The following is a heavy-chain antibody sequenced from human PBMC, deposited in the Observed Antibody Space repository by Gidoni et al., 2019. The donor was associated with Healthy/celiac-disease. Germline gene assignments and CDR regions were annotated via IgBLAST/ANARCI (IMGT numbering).Heavy chain of an antibody. J-gene: IGHJ4*02. CDR3: AKDHDYGDSPVHY. V-gene: IGHV3-23*01. CDR2: ISGSGGST. CDR1: GFTFSSYA. Sequence: EVPLLESGGGLVQPGWSLRLSCAASGFTFSSYAMSWVRQAPGKGLEWVSAISGSGGSTYYADSVKGRFTISRDNSKNTLYLQMNSLRAEDTAVYYCAKDHDYGDSPVHYWGQGTLVTVSS. D-gene: IGHD4-17*01.